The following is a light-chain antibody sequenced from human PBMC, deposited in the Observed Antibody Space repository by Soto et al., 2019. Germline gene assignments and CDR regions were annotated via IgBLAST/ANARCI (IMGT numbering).Light chain of an antibody. CDR1: SSDVGAYNF. CDR2: DVS. V-gene: IGLV2-14*03. J-gene: IGLJ1*01. Sequence: QSALTQLASVSGSPGQSITISCTGSSSDVGAYNFVSWYQQHPGKAPKLMIFDVSNRPSGVSNRFSGSKSGNTASLTISGLKAEDEGDFYCSSPTTSSSYVFGTGTKLTVL. CDR3: SSPTTSSSYV.